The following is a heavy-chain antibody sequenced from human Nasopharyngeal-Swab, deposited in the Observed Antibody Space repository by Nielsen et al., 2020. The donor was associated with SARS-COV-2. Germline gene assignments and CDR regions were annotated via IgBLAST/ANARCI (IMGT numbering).Heavy chain of an antibody. CDR3: AREPDSSGWYATSNWFDS. J-gene: IGHJ5*01. CDR2: INPNSGGT. D-gene: IGHD6-19*01. V-gene: IGHV1-2*06. Sequence: ASVKVSCKASGYTFTGYYMHWVRQAPGQGLEWMGRINPNSGGTNYAQKFQGRVTMTRDTSISTAYMELSRLRSDDTAVYYCAREPDSSGWYATSNWFDSWGQGTLVTVSS. CDR1: GYTFTGYY.